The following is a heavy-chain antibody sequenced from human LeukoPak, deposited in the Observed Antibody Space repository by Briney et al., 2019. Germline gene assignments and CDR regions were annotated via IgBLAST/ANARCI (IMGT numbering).Heavy chain of an antibody. CDR2: IRHDGSEK. CDR1: GFSFSSYW. Sequence: GGSLRLSCAASGFSFSSYWMSWVRQAPGKGLEWVADIRHDGSEKYYVDSVKGRFTISRDNAKNSLYLQMNSLRAEDTAVYSCARGGTGGYDILTGYYPTFFDYWGRGTLVTVSS. CDR3: ARGGTGGYDILTGYYPTFFDY. D-gene: IGHD3-9*01. J-gene: IGHJ4*02. V-gene: IGHV3-7*01.